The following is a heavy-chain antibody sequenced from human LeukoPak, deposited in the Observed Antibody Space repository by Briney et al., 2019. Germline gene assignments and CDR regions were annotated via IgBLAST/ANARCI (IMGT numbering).Heavy chain of an antibody. D-gene: IGHD5-12*01. V-gene: IGHV3-48*04. CDR3: ARDLPRGSKGSFDI. CDR2: ISSSSSTI. CDR1: GFTFSSYS. J-gene: IGHJ3*02. Sequence: GGSLRLSCAASGFTFSSYSMNWVRQAPGKGLEWVSYISSSSSTIYYADSVKGRFTISRDNAKNSLYLQMNSLRAEDTAVYYCARDLPRGSKGSFDIWGQGTMVTVSS.